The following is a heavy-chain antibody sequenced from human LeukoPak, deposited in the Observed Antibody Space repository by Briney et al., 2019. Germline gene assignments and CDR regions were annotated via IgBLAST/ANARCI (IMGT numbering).Heavy chain of an antibody. CDR3: ERAVTVTTDWFDP. V-gene: IGHV3-74*01. Sequence: GGSLRLSCAASGFTFSSYWMHWVRQAPGKGLVWVSRINTDGSSTSYADSVKGRFTISRDNAKNTLYLQMNSLRAEDTAVYYCERAVTVTTDWFDPWGQGTLVTVPS. D-gene: IGHD4-11*01. CDR1: GFTFSSYW. J-gene: IGHJ5*02. CDR2: INTDGSST.